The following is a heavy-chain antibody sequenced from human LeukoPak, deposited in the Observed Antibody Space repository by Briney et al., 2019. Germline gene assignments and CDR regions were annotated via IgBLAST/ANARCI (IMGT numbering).Heavy chain of an antibody. J-gene: IGHJ1*01. CDR3: ARDDYYDSSGYYTL. D-gene: IGHD3-22*01. CDR2: INTYIGNT. V-gene: IGHV1-18*01. Sequence: ASVKVSCKASGYTFTSHGFSWVRQAPGQGLEWMGWINTYIGNTNYAQKFRGRVTVTTDTSTSTAYMELRSLRSDDTAVYYCARDDYYDSSGYYTLWGQGTLVTVSS. CDR1: GYTFTSHG.